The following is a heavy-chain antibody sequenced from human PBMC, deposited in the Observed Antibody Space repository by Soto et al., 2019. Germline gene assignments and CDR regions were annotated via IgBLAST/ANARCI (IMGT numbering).Heavy chain of an antibody. J-gene: IGHJ5*02. CDR3: ARAGGSSSWPNRFDP. CDR2: FDCSGST. D-gene: IGHD6-13*01. V-gene: IGHV4-59*01. Sequence: SETLSLTCTVSGGSISSYYWSLIRQPPGKGLGCIWFFDCSGSTNYNPSLKSRVTISVDTSKTQFSLKLTSVTAADTAVYHCARAGGSSSWPNRFDPWGQGTLVTVSS. CDR1: GGSISSYY.